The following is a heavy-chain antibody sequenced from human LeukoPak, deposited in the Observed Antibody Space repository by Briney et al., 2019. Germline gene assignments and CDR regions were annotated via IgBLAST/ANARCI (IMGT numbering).Heavy chain of an antibody. CDR2: MNPNSGNT. J-gene: IGHJ4*02. Sequence: ASVKVSCKASGYTFTSYDINWVRQATGQGLEWMGWMNPNSGNTGYAQKFQGRVTMTRNTSISTAYMELSSLRSEDTAVYYCARGSPSATYYDILTGYWSQYYFDYWGQGTLVTVSS. CDR1: GYTFTSYD. D-gene: IGHD3-9*01. CDR3: ARGSPSATYYDILTGYWSQYYFDY. V-gene: IGHV1-8*01.